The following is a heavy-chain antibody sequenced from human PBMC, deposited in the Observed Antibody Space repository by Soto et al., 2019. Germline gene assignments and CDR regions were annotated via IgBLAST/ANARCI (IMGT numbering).Heavy chain of an antibody. J-gene: IGHJ3*02. CDR3: ARNYEDIVVVVAAGAFDI. V-gene: IGHV4-31*03. D-gene: IGHD2-15*01. CDR2: IHYSGST. Sequence: SETLSLTCTVSGGSISSGGYYWSWIRQHPGKGLEWIGYIHYSGSTYYNPSLKSRVTISVDTSKNQFSLKLSSVTAADTAVYYCARNYEDIVVVVAAGAFDIWGQGTMVTVS. CDR1: GGSISSGGYY.